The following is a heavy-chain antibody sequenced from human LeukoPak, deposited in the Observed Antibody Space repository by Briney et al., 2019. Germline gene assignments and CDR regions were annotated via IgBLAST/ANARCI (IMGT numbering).Heavy chain of an antibody. CDR2: ISSSSSYI. Sequence: GGSLRLSCAASGFSFSHYGMHWVRQAPGKGLEWVSSISSSSSYIYYADSVKGRFTISRDNAKNSLYLQMNSLRAEDTAVYYCARDPSGDYYYYGMDVWGQGTTVTVSS. CDR1: GFSFSHYG. V-gene: IGHV3-21*01. D-gene: IGHD1-14*01. J-gene: IGHJ6*02. CDR3: ARDPSGDYYYYGMDV.